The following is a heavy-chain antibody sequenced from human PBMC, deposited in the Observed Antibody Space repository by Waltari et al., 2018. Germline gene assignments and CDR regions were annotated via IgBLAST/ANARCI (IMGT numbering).Heavy chain of an antibody. D-gene: IGHD3-22*01. V-gene: IGHV4-39*07. J-gene: IGHJ4*02. Sequence: QVQLQQWGAGLLKPSETLSLTCTVSGGSISSSSYYWGWIRQPPGKGLEWIGSIYYSGSTYYNPSLKSRVTISVDTSKNQFSLKLSSVTAADTAVYYCARHGAGYDSSGYYFDYWGQGTLVTVSS. CDR1: GGSISSSSYY. CDR2: IYYSGST. CDR3: ARHGAGYDSSGYYFDY.